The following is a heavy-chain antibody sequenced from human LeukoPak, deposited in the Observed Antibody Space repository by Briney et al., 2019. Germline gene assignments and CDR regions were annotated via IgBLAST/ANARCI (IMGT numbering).Heavy chain of an antibody. CDR1: GGSISNYH. V-gene: IGHV4-59*08. CDR3: ARKDGDL. CDR2: IYYSGDT. J-gene: IGHJ5*02. Sequence: SETLSLTCTVSGGSISNYHWSWIRESPGKGLEWIGYIYYSGDTNYNPSLKSRLTISLDTSKNQVSLRLSSVTAADTAVYHCARKDGDLWGQGTLVTVSS.